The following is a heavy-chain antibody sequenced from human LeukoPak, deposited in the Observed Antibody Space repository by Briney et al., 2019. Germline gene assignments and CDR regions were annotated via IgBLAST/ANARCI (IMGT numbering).Heavy chain of an antibody. J-gene: IGHJ4*02. Sequence: GGSLRLSCAASGFTFSSYNMNWVRQAPGKGLEWVSSISSSSSYIYYADSVKGRFTISRDNAKNSLYLQMNSLRAEDTAVYYCASNGGSYLWYFDYWGQGTLVTVSS. V-gene: IGHV3-21*01. CDR2: ISSSSSYI. CDR3: ASNGGSYLWYFDY. D-gene: IGHD1-26*01. CDR1: GFTFSSYN.